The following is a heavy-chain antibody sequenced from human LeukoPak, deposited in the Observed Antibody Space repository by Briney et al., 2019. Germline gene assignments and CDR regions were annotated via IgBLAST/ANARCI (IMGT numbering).Heavy chain of an antibody. CDR1: GYSFTTYW. V-gene: IGHV5-51*01. CDR3: ARLSYDSSDFHYMDV. J-gene: IGHJ6*03. Sequence: GESLKISCKGSGYSFTTYWIAWVRQMPGKGLEWMGIIYPGDSDTRYSPSFQGQVTISADRSISTAYLQWSSLKASDTAMYYCARLSYDSSDFHYMDVWGKGTTVTISS. CDR2: IYPGDSDT. D-gene: IGHD3-22*01.